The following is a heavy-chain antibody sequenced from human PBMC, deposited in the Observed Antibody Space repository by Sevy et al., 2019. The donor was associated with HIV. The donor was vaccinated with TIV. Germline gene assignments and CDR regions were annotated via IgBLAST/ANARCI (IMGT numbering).Heavy chain of an antibody. J-gene: IGHJ4*02. D-gene: IGHD4-4*01. CDR1: GLTFNTYS. Sequence: GGSLRLSCAASGLTFNTYSIHWVRQTPGRGLQCVALISSDGSDINYADFVSGRFTISRDNSKNTVHLQMNSLRVEDTAVYYCARDSRGSIDYWGQRTLVTVSS. V-gene: IGHV3-30*01. CDR2: ISSDGSDI. CDR3: ARDSRGSIDY.